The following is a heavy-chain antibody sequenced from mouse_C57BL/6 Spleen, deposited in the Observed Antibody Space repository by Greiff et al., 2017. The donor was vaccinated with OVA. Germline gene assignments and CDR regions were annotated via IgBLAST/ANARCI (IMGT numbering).Heavy chain of an antibody. CDR1: GYTFTSYW. CDR2: IDPSDSYT. J-gene: IGHJ2*01. CDR3: ARTITTVVAYYFDD. D-gene: IGHD1-1*01. V-gene: IGHV1-69*01. Sequence: QVQLQQPGAELVMPGASVKLSCKASGYTFTSYWMHWVKQRPGQGLEWIGEIDPSDSYTNYNQKFKGKSTLTVDKSSSTAYMQLSSLTSEDSAVYYCARTITTVVAYYFDDWGQGTTLTVSS.